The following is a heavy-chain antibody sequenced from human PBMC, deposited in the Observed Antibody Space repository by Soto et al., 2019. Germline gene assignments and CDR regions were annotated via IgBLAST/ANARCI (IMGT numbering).Heavy chain of an antibody. V-gene: IGHV1-2*02. CDR3: AGEEGTELDF. J-gene: IGHJ4*02. D-gene: IGHD1-1*01. CDR1: GYTFTDAY. CDR2: INPKNGGT. Sequence: QVRLVQSGAEVKKPGASVKVTCKPSGYTFTDAYIHWVRQAPGQGLEWLGWINPKNGGTNYAQKFQGRVTMTRDTSSSTAFMELSSLNSNDTAVYYCAGEEGTELDFWGQGTLVTVSS.